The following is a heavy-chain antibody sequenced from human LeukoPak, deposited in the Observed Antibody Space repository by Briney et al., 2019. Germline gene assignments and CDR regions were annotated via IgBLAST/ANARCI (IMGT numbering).Heavy chain of an antibody. CDR1: GGSFSSYY. CDR2: INHSGST. J-gene: IGHJ4*02. Sequence: SETLSLTCAVYGGSFSSYYWSWIRQPPGKGLEWIGEINHSGSTNYNPSLKSRVTISVDTSKNQFSLKLSSVTAADTAVYYCARDYGSGSYSYWGQGTLVTVSS. CDR3: ARDYGSGSYSY. V-gene: IGHV4-34*01. D-gene: IGHD3-10*01.